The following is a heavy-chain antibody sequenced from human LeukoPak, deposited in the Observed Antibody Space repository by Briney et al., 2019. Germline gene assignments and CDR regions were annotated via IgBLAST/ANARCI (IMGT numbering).Heavy chain of an antibody. CDR2: INPSGRI. V-gene: IGHV4-34*01. CDR3: ARGRQEVSMIVVVMTAVSYYLDV. J-gene: IGHJ6*03. Sequence: SETLSLTCAVYGGSFSGYYWTWIRQAPGKGLEWIGEINPSGRISYNPSLKSRLTISVDASKNQFSLNLRSMTAADTAVYYCARGRQEVSMIVVVMTAVSYYLDVWGKGTTVTVS. D-gene: IGHD3-22*01. CDR1: GGSFSGYY.